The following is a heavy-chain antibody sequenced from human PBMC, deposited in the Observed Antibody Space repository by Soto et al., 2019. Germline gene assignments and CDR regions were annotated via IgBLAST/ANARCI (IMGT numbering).Heavy chain of an antibody. D-gene: IGHD3-3*01. CDR1: GFTFSSYS. CDR2: ISSSSSTI. Sequence: EVQLVESGGGLVQPGGSLRLSCAASGFTFSSYSMNWVRQAPGKGLEWVSYISSSSSTIYYADSAKGRFTISRDNAKNSLYLQMNSLRDEDTAVYYCARGRPYDFWSGWEYYFDYWGQGTLVTVSS. V-gene: IGHV3-48*02. CDR3: ARGRPYDFWSGWEYYFDY. J-gene: IGHJ4*02.